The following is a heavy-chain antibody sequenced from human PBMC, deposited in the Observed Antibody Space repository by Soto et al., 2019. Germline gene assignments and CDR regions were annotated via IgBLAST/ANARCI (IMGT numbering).Heavy chain of an antibody. V-gene: IGHV3-23*01. J-gene: IGHJ5*01. CDR3: AKSRYSGYDNNWFDS. Sequence: DGSLRLSCAASGFTSSRFAMTWVRQAPGRGLEWVSISSSRGGSTYYAASVKGRLTISRDNSKNTLYLQMTSLRADDTAVYYCAKSRYSGYDNNWFDSWGQGTLVTVSS. CDR2: SSSRGGST. CDR1: GFTSSRFA. D-gene: IGHD5-12*01.